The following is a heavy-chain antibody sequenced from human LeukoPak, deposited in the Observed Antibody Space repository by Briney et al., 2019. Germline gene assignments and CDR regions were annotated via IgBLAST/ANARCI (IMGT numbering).Heavy chain of an antibody. CDR3: AAGLVLRFGEPPPPSWFDP. V-gene: IGHV3-23*01. CDR2: ISGSGGST. J-gene: IGHJ5*02. CDR1: GFTFSSYA. D-gene: IGHD3-10*01. Sequence: GASLRLSCAASGFTFSSYAMSWVRQAPGKGLEWVSAISGSGGSTYYADSVKGRFTISRDNSKNTLYLQMNSLRAEDTAVYYCAAGLVLRFGEPPPPSWFDPWGQGTLVTVSS.